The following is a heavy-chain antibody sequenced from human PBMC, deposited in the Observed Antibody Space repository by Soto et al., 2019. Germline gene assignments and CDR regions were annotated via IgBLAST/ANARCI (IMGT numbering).Heavy chain of an antibody. CDR1: GGTFSSYA. Sequence: QVQLVQSGAEVKKPGSSVKVSCKASGGTFSSYAISWVRQAPGQGLEWMGGIIPIFGTANYAQKFQGRVRITADESTSTAYRELSSLRSEDTAVYYCARHFETPTLPPLWFDPWGQGTLVTVSS. D-gene: IGHD2-15*01. J-gene: IGHJ5*02. V-gene: IGHV1-69*12. CDR2: IIPIFGTA. CDR3: ARHFETPTLPPLWFDP.